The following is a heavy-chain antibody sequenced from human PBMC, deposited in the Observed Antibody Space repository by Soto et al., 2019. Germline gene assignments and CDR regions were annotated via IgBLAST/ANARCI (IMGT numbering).Heavy chain of an antibody. J-gene: IGHJ4*02. CDR3: ARGIGKPYFDS. CDR1: AFTFSGYT. Sequence: EVQLMESGGGLVQPGGSLRLSCAASAFTFSGYTMNWVRQAPGKGLEWLSYISSSGSTTYYADSVKGRFTISRDNARNALFLQMSSLRDEDTAVYYCARGIGKPYFDSWGQGALVTVFS. V-gene: IGHV3-48*02. CDR2: ISSSGSTT. D-gene: IGHD1-1*01.